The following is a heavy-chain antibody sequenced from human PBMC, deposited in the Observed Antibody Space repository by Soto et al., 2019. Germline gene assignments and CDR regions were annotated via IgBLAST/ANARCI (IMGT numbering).Heavy chain of an antibody. D-gene: IGHD3-3*01. V-gene: IGHV3-9*01. CDR1: GFIFEDYA. CDR2: ISWNSGNI. CDR3: AKGAVNSIFGYFEF. J-gene: IGHJ4*02. Sequence: EVPLVESGGGLVQPGRSLGLSCAASGFIFEDYAMHWVQQVPGKGLEGVSSISWNSGNIDYADSVKGRFTVSRDSANNSLYLPMNSLRTEVTALYYCAKGAVNSIFGYFEFCGQGTLLTVSS.